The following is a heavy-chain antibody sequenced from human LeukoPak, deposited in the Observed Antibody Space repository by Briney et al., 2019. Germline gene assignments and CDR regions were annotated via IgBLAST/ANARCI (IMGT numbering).Heavy chain of an antibody. V-gene: IGHV4-61*01. CDR3: ARDLLFGELGY. CDR2: ICYSGST. Sequence: SETLSLTCTVSGGSVSSGSYYWSWIRQPPGKGLEWIGYICYSGSTNYNPSLKSRVTISVDTSKNQFSLKLSSVTAADTAVYYCARDLLFGELGYWGQGTLVTVSS. D-gene: IGHD3-16*01. CDR1: GGSVSSGSYY. J-gene: IGHJ4*02.